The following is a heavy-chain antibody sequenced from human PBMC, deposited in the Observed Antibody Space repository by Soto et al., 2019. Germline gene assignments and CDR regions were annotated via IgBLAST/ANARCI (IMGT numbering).Heavy chain of an antibody. J-gene: IGHJ5*02. CDR3: TTRPSSVGWFDP. CDR2: IYYTGST. D-gene: IGHD6-6*01. Sequence: LSHTCSISGGSISSYYWTWIRQPPGKGLEWIGNIYYTGSTNYSPSLKSRVTISIDTSKNQFSLQLTSVSAADTAMYYCTTRPSSVGWFDPWGQGTLVTVSS. CDR1: GGSISSYY. V-gene: IGHV4-59*01.